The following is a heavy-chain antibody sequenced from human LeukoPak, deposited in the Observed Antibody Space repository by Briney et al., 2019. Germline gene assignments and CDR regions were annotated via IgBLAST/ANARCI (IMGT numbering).Heavy chain of an antibody. CDR3: AKDYDSSGYYYVATTENDAFDI. Sequence: GGSLRLSCAASGFTFSSYAMSWVRQAPGKGLEWVSAISGSGGSTYYADSVKGRFTISRDNSKNTLYLQMNSLRAEDTAVYYCAKDYDSSGYYYVATTENDAFDIWGQGTMVTVSS. V-gene: IGHV3-23*01. J-gene: IGHJ3*02. D-gene: IGHD3-22*01. CDR1: GFTFSSYA. CDR2: ISGSGGST.